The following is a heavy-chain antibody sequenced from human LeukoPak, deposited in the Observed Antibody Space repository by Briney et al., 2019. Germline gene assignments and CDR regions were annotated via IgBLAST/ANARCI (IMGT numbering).Heavy chain of an antibody. CDR2: MNPNSGNT. Sequence: ASVKVSSKASVYTFTSYDINCVRQATGQRLEWMGWMNPNSGNTGYAQKFQGRVTMTRNTSISTAYMELSSLRSEDTAVYYCAREGIAAAGTSFDYWGQGTLVTVSS. V-gene: IGHV1-8*01. CDR1: VYTFTSYD. J-gene: IGHJ4*02. D-gene: IGHD6-13*01. CDR3: AREGIAAAGTSFDY.